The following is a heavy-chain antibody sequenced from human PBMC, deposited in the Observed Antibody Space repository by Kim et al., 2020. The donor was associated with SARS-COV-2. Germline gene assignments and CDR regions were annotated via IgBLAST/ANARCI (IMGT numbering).Heavy chain of an antibody. Sequence: SETLSLTCTVSGGSITSYYWSWIRQPPGKGLEWIGYIHYSGSTNYNPSLKSRATISVDTSKNQFSLKLSSVTAADTAVYYCVRYAEQQLLYFDYWGQGTLVTVSS. CDR2: IHYSGST. CDR1: GGSITSYY. J-gene: IGHJ4*02. V-gene: IGHV4-59*01. CDR3: VRYAEQQLLYFDY. D-gene: IGHD6-13*01.